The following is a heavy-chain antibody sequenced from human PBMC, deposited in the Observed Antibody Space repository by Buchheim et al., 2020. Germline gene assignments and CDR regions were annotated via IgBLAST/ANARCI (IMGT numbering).Heavy chain of an antibody. CDR3: ARTAVAGPWYFDY. CDR1: GGPVSSGSYY. D-gene: IGHD6-19*01. V-gene: IGHV4-61*01. J-gene: IGHJ4*02. CDR2: IYYSGST. Sequence: QVQLQESGPGLVKPSETLSLTCTVSGGPVSSGSYYWSWIRQPPGKGLEWIGYIYYSGSTNYNPSLKSRVTISVDTSKNQFSLKLSSVTAADTAVYYCARTAVAGPWYFDYWGQGTL.